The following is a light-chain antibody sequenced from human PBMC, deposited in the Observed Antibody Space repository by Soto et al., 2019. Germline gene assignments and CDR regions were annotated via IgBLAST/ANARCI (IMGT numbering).Light chain of an antibody. Sequence: DIQMTQSPSSLSASVGDRVTITCRASQSISSYLNWYQQKPGKAPKLLIYDASSLETGVPSRFSGSGSGTEFTLTISGLLPEDFATYHCQQLNTLPFTFGQGTRLENK. CDR1: QSISSY. V-gene: IGKV1-39*01. CDR2: DAS. J-gene: IGKJ5*01. CDR3: QQLNTLPFT.